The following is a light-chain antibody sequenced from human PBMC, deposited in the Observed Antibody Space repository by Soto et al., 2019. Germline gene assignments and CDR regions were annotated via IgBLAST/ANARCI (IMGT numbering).Light chain of an antibody. CDR1: SSDIGAYNY. J-gene: IGLJ2*01. Sequence: QSVLTQPASVSGSPGQSITISCTGTSSDIGAYNYGYWYQQHPGKAPKLMIYDVNIRPSGVSNRFSGSKSGNTASLTISGLQAEDEADYYCTSWTTSTTMIFGGGTKLTVL. CDR2: DVN. CDR3: TSWTTSTTMI. V-gene: IGLV2-14*03.